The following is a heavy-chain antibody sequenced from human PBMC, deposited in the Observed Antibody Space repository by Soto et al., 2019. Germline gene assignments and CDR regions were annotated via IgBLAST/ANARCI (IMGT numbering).Heavy chain of an antibody. CDR3: ASGPYYDFWSGYYTLFDY. CDR2: INAGNGNT. V-gene: IGHV1-3*01. Sequence: QVQLVQSGAEVKKPGASVKVSCKASGYTFTSYAMHWVRQAPGQRLEWMGWINAGNGNTKYSQKFQGRVTITRDTSASTAYMELSSLRSEDTAVYYCASGPYYDFWSGYYTLFDYWGQGTLVTVSS. CDR1: GYTFTSYA. J-gene: IGHJ4*02. D-gene: IGHD3-3*01.